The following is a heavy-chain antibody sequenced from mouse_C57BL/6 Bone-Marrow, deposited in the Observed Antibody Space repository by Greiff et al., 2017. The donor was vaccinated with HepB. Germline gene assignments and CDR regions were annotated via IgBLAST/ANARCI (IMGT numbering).Heavy chain of an antibody. Sequence: QVQLQQPGAELVKPGASVKLSCKASGYTFTSYWMQWVKQRPGQGLEWIGEIDPSDSYTNYNQKFKGKATLTVDTSSSTAYMQLSSLTSEDSAVYYCASGITTDFDYWGQGTTLPVSA. D-gene: IGHD2-4*01. CDR1: GYTFTSYW. CDR2: IDPSDSYT. CDR3: ASGITTDFDY. J-gene: IGHJ2*01. V-gene: IGHV1-50*01.